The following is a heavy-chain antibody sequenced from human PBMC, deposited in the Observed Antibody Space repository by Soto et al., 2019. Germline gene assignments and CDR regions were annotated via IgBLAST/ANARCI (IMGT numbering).Heavy chain of an antibody. CDR2: ISGSSGST. CDR3: AKTPANIVATTQFDY. CDR1: GFTFSSYA. Sequence: GGSLRLSCAASGFTFSSYAMTWVRQSPGKGLEWVSVISGSSGSTHYADSVKGRFTISRDNSKDTLYLQINSLRAEDTAVYYCAKTPANIVATTQFDYWGQGTLVTVSS. J-gene: IGHJ4*02. V-gene: IGHV3-23*01. D-gene: IGHD5-12*01.